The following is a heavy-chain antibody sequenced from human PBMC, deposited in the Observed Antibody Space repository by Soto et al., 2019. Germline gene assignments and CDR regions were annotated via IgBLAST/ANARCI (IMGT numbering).Heavy chain of an antibody. CDR2: IYHSGST. CDR3: ARETPSLPDCSSTSCYVWLSRKNWFDP. CDR1: GGSISSSNW. J-gene: IGHJ5*02. V-gene: IGHV4-4*02. Sequence: SETLSLTCAVSGGSISSSNWWSWVRQPPGKGLEWIGEIYHSGSTNYNPSLKSRVTISVDKSKNQFSLKLSSVTAADTAVYYCARETPSLPDCSSTSCYVWLSRKNWFDPWGQGTLVTVSS. D-gene: IGHD2-2*01.